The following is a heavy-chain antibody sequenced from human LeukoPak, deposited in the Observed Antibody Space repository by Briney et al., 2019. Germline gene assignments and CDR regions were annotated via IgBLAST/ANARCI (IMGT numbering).Heavy chain of an antibody. J-gene: IGHJ4*02. CDR2: ISYDGSNK. V-gene: IGHV3-30-3*01. Sequence: PGGSLRLSCAASGFTFSSYAMHWVRQAPGKGLEWVAVISYDGSNKYYADSVKGRFTISRDNSKNTLYLQMNSLRAEDTAVYYCARADLYDFWSGALDCWGQGTLVTVSS. CDR3: ARADLYDFWSGALDC. D-gene: IGHD3-3*01. CDR1: GFTFSSYA.